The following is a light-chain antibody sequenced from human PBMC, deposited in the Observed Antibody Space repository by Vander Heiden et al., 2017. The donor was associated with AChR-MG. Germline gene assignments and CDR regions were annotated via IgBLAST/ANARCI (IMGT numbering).Light chain of an antibody. CDR2: DNN. J-gene: IGLJ2*01. CDR3: GTWDSSLSPL. Sequence: QSVLTQPPSVSAAPGQKVTISCSGSSSNIGNNYVSWYQQLPGTAPKLLIYDNNKRPSGIPDRFSGSKSGTSATLGITGLQTGDEADYYCGTWDSSLSPLFGRGTKLTVL. V-gene: IGLV1-51*01. CDR1: SSNIGNNY.